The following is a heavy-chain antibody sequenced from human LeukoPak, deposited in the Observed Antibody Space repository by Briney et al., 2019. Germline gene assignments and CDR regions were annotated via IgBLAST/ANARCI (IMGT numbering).Heavy chain of an antibody. CDR2: INPDSGGT. Sequence: ASVKVSCKASGYTFTDYYMYWVRQAPGQGLEWMGWINPDSGGTFFAQKFQGRVTMTRDTSISAASMELSSLRSDDTAVYYCASGPYTAFKFWGQGTLVSVSS. J-gene: IGHJ4*02. V-gene: IGHV1-2*02. D-gene: IGHD1-14*01. CDR3: ASGPYTAFKF. CDR1: GYTFTDYY.